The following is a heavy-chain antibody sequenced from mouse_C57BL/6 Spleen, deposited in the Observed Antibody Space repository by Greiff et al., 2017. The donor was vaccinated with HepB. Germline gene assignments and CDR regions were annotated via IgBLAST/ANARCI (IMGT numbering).Heavy chain of an antibody. CDR1: GFTFSDYG. D-gene: IGHD2-1*01. Sequence: EVHLVESGGGLVKPGGSLKLSCAASGFTFSDYGMHWVRQAPEKGLEWVAYISSGSSTIYYADTVKGRFTISRDNAKNTLFLQMTSLRSEDTAMYYCASGEYGNYGFAYWGQGTLVTVSA. V-gene: IGHV5-17*01. CDR3: ASGEYGNYGFAY. CDR2: ISSGSSTI. J-gene: IGHJ3*01.